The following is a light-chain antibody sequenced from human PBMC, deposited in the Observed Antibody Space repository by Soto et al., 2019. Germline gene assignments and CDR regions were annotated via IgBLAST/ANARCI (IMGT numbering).Light chain of an antibody. CDR1: QSVSSH. J-gene: IGKJ1*01. CDR2: AGS. CDR3: QQYHDCPWT. V-gene: IGKV3-15*01. Sequence: EIVMTQSPATLSVSPGESATLSCRASQSVSSHFAWYRQEPGQAPRLLVYAGSTGATGVPARFRGSGSGTEFTLTISSLQSEDFAVYFCQQYHDCPWTFGQGSRVEIK.